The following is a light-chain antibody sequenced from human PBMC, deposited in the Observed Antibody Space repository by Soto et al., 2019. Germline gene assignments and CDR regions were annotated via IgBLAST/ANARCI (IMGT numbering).Light chain of an antibody. CDR2: DVT. CDR3: SSYAGSNYPYV. Sequence: QSVLTQPRSVSGSPGQSVTISCTGTSTDVGRYDYVSWYQQHPGKAPKLIVYDVTERPSGVPDRFSGSKSGNTASLTVSGLQAEDEADYYCSSYAGSNYPYVFGTGTKVTVL. J-gene: IGLJ1*01. V-gene: IGLV2-11*01. CDR1: STDVGRYDY.